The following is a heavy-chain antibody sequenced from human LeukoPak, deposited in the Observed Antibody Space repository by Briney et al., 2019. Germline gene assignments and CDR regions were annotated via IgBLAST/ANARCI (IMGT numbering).Heavy chain of an antibody. V-gene: IGHV4-30-4*08. Sequence: SETLSLTCTVSGGSISSGDYYWSWIRQPPGKGLEWIGYIYYSGSTYYNPSLKSRVTISVDTSKNQFSLKLSSVTAADTAVYYCARGKNYGSVSYWLGYWGQGTLVTVSS. D-gene: IGHD3-10*01. CDR2: IYYSGST. J-gene: IGHJ4*02. CDR1: GGSISSGDYY. CDR3: ARGKNYGSVSYWLGY.